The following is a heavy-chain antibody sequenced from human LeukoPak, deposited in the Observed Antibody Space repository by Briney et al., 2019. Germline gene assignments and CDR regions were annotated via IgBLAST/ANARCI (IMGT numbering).Heavy chain of an antibody. V-gene: IGHV3-33*01. CDR1: GFTFSSYG. CDR3: ARLRQHYDFWTFDY. Sequence: GGSLRLSCAASGFTFSSYGMHWVRQAPGKGLEWVAVIWYDGSNKYYADSVKGRFTISRDNSKNTLYLQMNSLRAEDTAVYYCARLRQHYDFWTFDYWGQGTLVTVSS. D-gene: IGHD3-3*01. J-gene: IGHJ4*02. CDR2: IWYDGSNK.